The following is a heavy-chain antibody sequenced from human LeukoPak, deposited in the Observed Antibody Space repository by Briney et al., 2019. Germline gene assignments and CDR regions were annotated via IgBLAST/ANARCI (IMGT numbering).Heavy chain of an antibody. Sequence: SGGSLRLSCAASGFTFSSYSVNWVRQAPGKGLEWVSSISSSSSYIYYADSVKGRFTLSRDNAKNSLYLKMNSLRAEDTAVYYCARGPSLYYYDSSGYPYYFDYWGQGTLVTVSS. J-gene: IGHJ4*02. CDR1: GFTFSSYS. CDR3: ARGPSLYYYDSSGYPYYFDY. D-gene: IGHD3-22*01. V-gene: IGHV3-21*01. CDR2: ISSSSSYI.